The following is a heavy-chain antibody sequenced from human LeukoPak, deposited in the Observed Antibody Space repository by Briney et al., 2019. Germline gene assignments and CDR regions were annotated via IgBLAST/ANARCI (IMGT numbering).Heavy chain of an antibody. Sequence: SQTLSLTCTVSGGSISSGDYYWRWIRQPPGKGLEWIGYIYYSGSTYYNPSLKSRVTISVDTSKNQFSLKLSSVTAADTAVYYCARFVVVPAATEYYFDYWGQGTLVTVSS. CDR3: ARFVVVPAATEYYFDY. D-gene: IGHD2-2*01. J-gene: IGHJ4*02. CDR2: IYYSGST. V-gene: IGHV4-30-4*08. CDR1: GGSISSGDYY.